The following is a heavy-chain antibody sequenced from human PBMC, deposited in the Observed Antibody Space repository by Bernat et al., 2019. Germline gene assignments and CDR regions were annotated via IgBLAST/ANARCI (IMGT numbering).Heavy chain of an antibody. Sequence: EVQLVESGGGLVQPGGSLKLSCAASGFTFSGSAMHWVRQASGKGLEWVGRIRSKANSYATAYAASVKGRFTISRDDSKNTAYLQMNSLKTEDTAVYYCAREEMDLVPGPFDYWGQGTLVTVSS. CDR1: GFTFSGSA. CDR2: IRSKANSYAT. V-gene: IGHV3-73*02. J-gene: IGHJ4*02. D-gene: IGHD5-24*01. CDR3: AREEMDLVPGPFDY.